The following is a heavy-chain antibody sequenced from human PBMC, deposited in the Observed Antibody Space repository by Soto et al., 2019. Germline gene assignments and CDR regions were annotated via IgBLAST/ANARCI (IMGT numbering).Heavy chain of an antibody. CDR2: IIPILGIA. V-gene: IGHV1-69*04. D-gene: IGHD6-19*01. Sequence: SVKVSCKASGGTFSSYTISWVRQAPGQGLEWMGRIIPILGIANYAQKFQGRVTITADKSTSTAYMELSSLRSEDTAVYYCARDEGAVAGNNAFDIWGQGXMVTVS. J-gene: IGHJ3*02. CDR1: GGTFSSYT. CDR3: ARDEGAVAGNNAFDI.